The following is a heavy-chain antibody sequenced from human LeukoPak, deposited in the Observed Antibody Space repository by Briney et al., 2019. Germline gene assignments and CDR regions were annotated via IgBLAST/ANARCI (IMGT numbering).Heavy chain of an antibody. Sequence: GASVKVSCKASGYTFTAYYMHWVRQAPGQGLEWMGIINPSGGSTSYAQKFQGRVTMTRDTSTSTVYMELSSLRSEDTAVYYCARDYCTNGVCYPWTDWGQGTQVTVSS. D-gene: IGHD2-8*01. V-gene: IGHV1-46*01. CDR2: INPSGGST. CDR1: GYTFTAYY. J-gene: IGHJ4*02. CDR3: ARDYCTNGVCYPWTD.